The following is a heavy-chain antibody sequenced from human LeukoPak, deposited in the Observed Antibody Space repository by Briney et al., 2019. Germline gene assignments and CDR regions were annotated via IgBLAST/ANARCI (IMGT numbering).Heavy chain of an antibody. D-gene: IGHD2-15*01. CDR1: GYTLTELS. V-gene: IGHV1-24*01. Sequence: ASVKVSRKVSGYTLTELSMHWVRQAPGKGLEWMGGFDPEDGETIYAQKFQGRVTMTEDTSTDTAYMELSSLRSEDTAVYYCATLPSLGGYCSGGSCYSYYFDYWGQGTLVTVSS. CDR3: ATLPSLGGYCSGGSCYSYYFDY. CDR2: FDPEDGET. J-gene: IGHJ4*02.